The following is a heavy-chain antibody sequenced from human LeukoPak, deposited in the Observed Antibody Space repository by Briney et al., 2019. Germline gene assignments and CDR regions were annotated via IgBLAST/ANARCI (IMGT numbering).Heavy chain of an antibody. CDR3: ASVTIGYSYGFCDY. D-gene: IGHD5-18*01. CDR1: GGSFSGYY. CDR2: INHSGST. J-gene: IGHJ4*02. Sequence: SETLSLTCAVYGGSFSGYYWSWIRQPPGKGLEWIGEINHSGSTNYNSSLKSRVTISVDTSKNQFPLKLSSVTAADTAVYYCASVTIGYSYGFCDYWGQGTLVTVSS. V-gene: IGHV4-34*01.